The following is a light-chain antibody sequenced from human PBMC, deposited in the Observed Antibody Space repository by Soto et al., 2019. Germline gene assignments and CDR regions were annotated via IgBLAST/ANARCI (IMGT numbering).Light chain of an antibody. CDR2: EVT. J-gene: IGLJ2*01. CDR1: RDDIGAYDY. Sequence: QSVLTQPASVSGSPGQSITISCAGTRDDIGAYDYVSWYQQHPGNPPKLLVYEVTNRPSGVSDRFSGSKSGNTASLTISGLRAEDEADYYCNSYTNSSAVVFGGGTKVTVL. CDR3: NSYTNSSAVV. V-gene: IGLV2-14*01.